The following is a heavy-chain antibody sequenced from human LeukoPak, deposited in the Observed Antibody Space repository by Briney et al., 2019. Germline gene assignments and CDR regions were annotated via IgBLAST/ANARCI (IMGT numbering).Heavy chain of an antibody. J-gene: IGHJ4*02. CDR1: GGSISSSSYY. CDR3: AKGRYGRTFGGVKFDY. D-gene: IGHD3-16*01. V-gene: IGHV4-39*01. CDR2: IYYSGST. Sequence: SETLSLTCTVSGGSISSSSYYWGWIRQPPGKGLEWIGSIYYSGSTYYNPSLKSRVTISVDTSKNQFSLKLSSVTAADTAVYYCAKGRYGRTFGGVKFDYWGQGTLVTVSS.